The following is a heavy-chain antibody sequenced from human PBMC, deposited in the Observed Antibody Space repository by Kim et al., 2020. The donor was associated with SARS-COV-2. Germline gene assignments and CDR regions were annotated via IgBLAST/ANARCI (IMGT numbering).Heavy chain of an antibody. CDR3: VAWNDGAY. J-gene: IGHJ4*02. CDR1: GFTFSNYG. D-gene: IGHD1-1*01. CDR2: IWHDGSNK. V-gene: IGHV3-33*08. Sequence: GGSLRLSCAASGFTFSNYGMHWVRQAPGKGLEWVAAIWHDGSNKYFADSVKGRFTISRDNSKYTVSLQMNSLRAEDTALYYCVAWNDGAYWGQGTLVTVSS.